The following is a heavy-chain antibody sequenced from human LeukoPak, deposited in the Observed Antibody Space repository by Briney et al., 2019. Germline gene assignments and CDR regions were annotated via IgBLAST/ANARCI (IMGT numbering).Heavy chain of an antibody. J-gene: IGHJ4*02. V-gene: IGHV1-69*05. Sequence: SVKVSCKASGGTFSSYAISWVRQAPGQGLEWMGGIIPIFGTANYAQKFQGRVTITTDESTSKAYMELSSLRSEDTAVYYCASSRVEMATILGFDWGQGTLVTVSS. CDR3: ASSRVEMATILGFD. CDR1: GGTFSSYA. D-gene: IGHD5-24*01. CDR2: IIPIFGTA.